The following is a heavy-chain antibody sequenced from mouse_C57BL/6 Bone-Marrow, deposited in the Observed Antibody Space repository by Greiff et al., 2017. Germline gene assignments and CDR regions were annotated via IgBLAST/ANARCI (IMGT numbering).Heavy chain of an antibody. Sequence: EVKLVESGGGLVTPGGSLKLSCAASGFTFSSYAMSWVRQTPEKRLEWVATISDGGSYTYYPNNVKGRFTISRDHAKNNLYLQMSHLKSEDTAMYYCARQAIYDGYYVVDYWGQGTTLTVSA. D-gene: IGHD2-3*01. V-gene: IGHV5-4*03. CDR2: ISDGGSYT. CDR3: ARQAIYDGYYVVDY. CDR1: GFTFSSYA. J-gene: IGHJ2*01.